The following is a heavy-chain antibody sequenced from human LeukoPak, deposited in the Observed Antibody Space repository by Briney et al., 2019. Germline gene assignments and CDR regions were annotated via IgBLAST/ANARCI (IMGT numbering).Heavy chain of an antibody. CDR1: GFRFSGHW. V-gene: IGHV3-74*03. CDR2: INERGTDS. Sequence: GGSLRLSCTASGFRFSGHWIHWVRQPPGMGLVWVSRINERGTDSMYAESVKGRFTISRDNAKNTVYLQMNSLRAEDTAVYYCAREDKWEQTDYWGQGTLVTVSS. D-gene: IGHD1-26*01. J-gene: IGHJ4*02. CDR3: AREDKWEQTDY.